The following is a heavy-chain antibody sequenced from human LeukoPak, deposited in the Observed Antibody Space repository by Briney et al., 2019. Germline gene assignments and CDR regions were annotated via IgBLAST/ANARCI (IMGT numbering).Heavy chain of an antibody. CDR3: ARDPGSYLREGNFDY. Sequence: GESLKISCKGSGYSFTSSWIAWVRQMPGKGLEWMGIIYPGDSDTRYSPSFRGQVTISADKSISTAYLQWSSLKASDTAMYYCARDPGSYLREGNFDYWGQGTLVTVSS. V-gene: IGHV5-51*01. D-gene: IGHD4-17*01. CDR1: GYSFTSSW. CDR2: IYPGDSDT. J-gene: IGHJ4*02.